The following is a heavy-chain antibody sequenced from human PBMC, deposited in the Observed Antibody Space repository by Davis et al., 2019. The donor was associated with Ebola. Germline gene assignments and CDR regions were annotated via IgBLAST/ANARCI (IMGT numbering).Heavy chain of an antibody. V-gene: IGHV1-18*01. J-gene: IGHJ4*02. D-gene: IGHD5-18*01. CDR3: ARERGIQLWSRLPFDY. CDR1: GYTFTSYG. CDR2: ISAYNGNT. Sequence: AASVKVSCKASGYTFTSYGISWVRQAPGQGLEWMGWISAYNGNTNYAQKFQGRVTITADKSTSTAYMELSSLRSEDTAVYYCARERGIQLWSRLPFDYWGQGTLVTVSS.